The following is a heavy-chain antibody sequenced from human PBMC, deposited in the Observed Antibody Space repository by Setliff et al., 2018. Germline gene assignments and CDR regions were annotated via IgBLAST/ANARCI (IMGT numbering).Heavy chain of an antibody. V-gene: IGHV4-39*07. CDR1: GGSMRSISYY. J-gene: IGHJ4*02. Sequence: PSETLSLTCTVSGGSMRSISYYWGWVRQPPGKGLEWIGTIYDGGTTYYNPSLKSRVTMSVDTSKNQFSLKLISMTAADTAVYYCARGRNIAARLLDSWGQGTLVTVSS. CDR2: IYDGGTT. CDR3: ARGRNIAARLLDS. D-gene: IGHD6-6*01.